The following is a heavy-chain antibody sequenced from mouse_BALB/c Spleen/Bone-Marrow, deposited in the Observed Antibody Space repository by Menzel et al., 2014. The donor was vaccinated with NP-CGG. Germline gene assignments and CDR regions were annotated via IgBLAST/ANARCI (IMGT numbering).Heavy chain of an antibody. CDR1: GFDFSRYW. V-gene: IGHV4-1*02. CDR3: AKNYYYGYVAY. J-gene: IGHJ3*01. D-gene: IGHD1-2*01. Sequence: DVMLVVSGGGLVQPGGSLKLSCAASGFDFSRYWMTWVRQAPGKGLEWIGEINPDSSTINYTPSLKDKFIISRDNAKNTLYPQMSKVRSEDTALYYCAKNYYYGYVAYWGQGTLVTVSA. CDR2: INPDSSTI.